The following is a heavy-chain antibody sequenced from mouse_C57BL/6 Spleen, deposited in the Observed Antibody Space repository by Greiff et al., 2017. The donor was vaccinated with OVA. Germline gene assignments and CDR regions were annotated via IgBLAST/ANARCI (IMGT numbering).Heavy chain of an antibody. CDR2: INPNNGGT. D-gene: IGHD2-4*01. J-gene: IGHJ3*01. Sequence: VQLKQSGPELVKPGASVKISCKASGYTFTDYYMNWVKQSHGKSLEWIGDINPNNGGTSYNQKFKGKATLTVDKSSSTAYMELRSLTSEDSAVYYCAGDYDRFAYWGQGTLVTVSA. CDR1: GYTFTDYY. CDR3: AGDYDRFAY. V-gene: IGHV1-26*01.